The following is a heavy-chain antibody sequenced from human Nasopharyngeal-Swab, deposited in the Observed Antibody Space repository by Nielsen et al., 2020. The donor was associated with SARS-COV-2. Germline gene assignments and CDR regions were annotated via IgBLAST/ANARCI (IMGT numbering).Heavy chain of an antibody. J-gene: IGHJ3*02. CDR1: GFTFTSSA. CDR2: IVVGSGNT. D-gene: IGHD2-2*01. CDR3: AAPYCSSTSCSDAFDI. Sequence: SVKVSRKASGFTFTSSAMQWVRQARGQRLEWIGWIVVGSGNTNYAQKFQERVTITRDMSTSTAYMELSSLRSEDTAVYYCAAPYCSSTSCSDAFDIWGQGTMVTVSS. V-gene: IGHV1-58*02.